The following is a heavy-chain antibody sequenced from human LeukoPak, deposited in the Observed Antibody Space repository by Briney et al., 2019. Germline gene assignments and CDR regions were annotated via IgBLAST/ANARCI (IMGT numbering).Heavy chain of an antibody. CDR3: AKVRGGVIAVTFFDY. CDR1: GFTFSTYW. Sequence: GGSLRLSCAASGFTFSTYWMHWVRQAPGKGLVWVSHINGDGSSTTYADSVKGRFTISRDNAKNTLYLQMNSLRVEDTAVYYCAKVRGGVIAVTFFDYWGQGTLVTVSS. J-gene: IGHJ4*02. D-gene: IGHD6-19*01. CDR2: INGDGSST. V-gene: IGHV3-74*01.